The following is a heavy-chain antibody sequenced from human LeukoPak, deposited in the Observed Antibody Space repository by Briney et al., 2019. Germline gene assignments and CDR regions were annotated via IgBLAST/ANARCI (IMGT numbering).Heavy chain of an antibody. V-gene: IGHV4-34*01. CDR3: ARVPFPSWQQHPCYYGMDV. CDR1: GGSFSGYY. CDR2: INHSGST. D-gene: IGHD1-1*01. Sequence: SETLSLTCAVYGGSFSGYYWSWIRQPPGKGLEWIGEINHSGSTNYNPSLKSRVTISVETSKNQFSRKLSSVTAADTAVYYCARVPFPSWQQHPCYYGMDVWGQGTTVTVSS. J-gene: IGHJ6*02.